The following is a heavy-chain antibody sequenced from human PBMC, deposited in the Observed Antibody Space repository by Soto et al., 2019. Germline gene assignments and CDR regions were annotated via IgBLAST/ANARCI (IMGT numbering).Heavy chain of an antibody. J-gene: IGHJ4*02. Sequence: EVQLVESGGGLVQPGGSLRLSCAASGFSLSSYWMSWVRQAPGKGLEWVANMNQDGSESDYVGSVKGRFTFTRDNAKNSLYLQMNSLRAEDTAVYYCARLSTSAGRGDLAWWGQGTLVTVSS. D-gene: IGHD3-10*01. V-gene: IGHV3-7*01. CDR2: MNQDGSES. CDR1: GFSLSSYW. CDR3: ARLSTSAGRGDLAW.